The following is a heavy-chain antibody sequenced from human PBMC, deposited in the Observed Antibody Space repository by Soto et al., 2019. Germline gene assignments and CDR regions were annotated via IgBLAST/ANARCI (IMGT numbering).Heavy chain of an antibody. J-gene: IGHJ4*02. CDR1: GFSLSSATMG. Sequence: QVTLKESGPVVVKPTETLTLTCTVSGFSLSSATMGVSWIRQPPGQALEWLAHIFPYDEKSYSTSLKSRLTISKDTSRSQVVLTMTNMDPVDTATYYCARKAGPVCFAGTCYSFDFWSQGTLVTVSS. D-gene: IGHD2-15*01. CDR2: IFPYDEK. CDR3: ARKAGPVCFAGTCYSFDF. V-gene: IGHV2-26*01.